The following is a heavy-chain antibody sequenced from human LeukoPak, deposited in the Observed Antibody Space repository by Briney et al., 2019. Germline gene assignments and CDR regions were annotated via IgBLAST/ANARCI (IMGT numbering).Heavy chain of an antibody. Sequence: RPGGSLRLSCAASGFIFSSYGMHWVRQAPGKGLEWVAFIWYDGSNKYYADSVKGRFTISRDNSKNTLYLQMNSLRAEDTAVYSCAKVMVRGVGYFDYWGQGTLVTVSS. CDR3: AKVMVRGVGYFDY. V-gene: IGHV3-30*02. CDR1: GFIFSSYG. CDR2: IWYDGSNK. J-gene: IGHJ4*02. D-gene: IGHD3-10*01.